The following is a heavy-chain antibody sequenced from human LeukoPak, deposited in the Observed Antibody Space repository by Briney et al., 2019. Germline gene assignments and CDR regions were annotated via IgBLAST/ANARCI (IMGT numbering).Heavy chain of an antibody. Sequence: SQTLSLTCAISGDSVSSNSAAWNWIRQSPSRGLEWLGRTYYRSKWYNDYAVSVKSRLTINPDTSKNQFSLKLSSVTAADTAVYYCARGTKTLSITMVRGVIIFDYWGQGTLVTVSS. V-gene: IGHV6-1*01. D-gene: IGHD3-10*01. CDR1: GDSVSSNSAA. J-gene: IGHJ4*02. CDR3: ARGTKTLSITMVRGVIIFDY. CDR2: TYYRSKWYN.